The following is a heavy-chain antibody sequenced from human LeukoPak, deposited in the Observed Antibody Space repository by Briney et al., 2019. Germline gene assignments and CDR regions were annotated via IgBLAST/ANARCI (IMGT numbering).Heavy chain of an antibody. D-gene: IGHD2-15*01. V-gene: IGHV3-48*02. CDR1: GFTFSSYS. Sequence: GGSLRLSCAASGFTFSSYSMNWVRQAPGKGLEWVSYISSSSSTIYYADSVKGRFTISRDNAKNSLYLQMNSLRDEDTAVYYCARVVCSGGSCYLDYWGQGTLVTVPS. J-gene: IGHJ4*02. CDR3: ARVVCSGGSCYLDY. CDR2: ISSSSSTI.